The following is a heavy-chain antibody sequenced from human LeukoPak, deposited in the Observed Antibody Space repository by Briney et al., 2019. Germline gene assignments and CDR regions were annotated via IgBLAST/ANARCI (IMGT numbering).Heavy chain of an antibody. CDR1: GGSVSSGSYY. D-gene: IGHD2-8*01. V-gene: IGHV4-61*01. J-gene: IGHJ6*02. Sequence: PSETLSLTCTVSGGSVSSGSYYWSWIRQPPGEGLEWIGYIYYSGSTNYNPSLKSRVAISVDTSKNQFSLKLSSVTAADTAAYYCARMAQPTQWGYYYGMDVWGQGTTVTVSS. CDR3: ARMAQPTQWGYYYGMDV. CDR2: IYYSGST.